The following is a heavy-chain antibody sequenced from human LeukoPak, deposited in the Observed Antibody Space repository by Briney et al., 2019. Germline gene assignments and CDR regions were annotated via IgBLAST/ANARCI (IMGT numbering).Heavy chain of an antibody. CDR2: ISYDGSNK. V-gene: IGHV3-30-3*01. CDR1: GFTFSSYA. J-gene: IGHJ4*02. CDR3: AREETEWLRAFDY. D-gene: IGHD6-19*01. Sequence: GGSLRLSCAASGFTFSSYAMHWVRKAPGKGLEWVAVISYDGSNKYYADSVKGRFTISRDNSKNTLYLQMNSLRAEDTAVYYCAREETEWLRAFDYWGQGTLVTVSS.